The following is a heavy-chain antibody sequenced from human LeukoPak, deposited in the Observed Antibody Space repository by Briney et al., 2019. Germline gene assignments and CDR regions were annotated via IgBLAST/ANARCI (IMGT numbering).Heavy chain of an antibody. D-gene: IGHD2-15*01. CDR2: IYSGGST. J-gene: IGHJ6*02. CDR3: AGVVAYYYYYGMDV. V-gene: IGHV3-53*04. Sequence: GGSLRLSCAASGFTVSSNYMSWVRQAPGKGLEWVSVIYSGGSTYYADSVKGRFTISRHNSKNTLYLQMNSLRAEDTAVYYCAGVVAYYYYYGMDVWGQGTTVTVS. CDR1: GFTVSSNY.